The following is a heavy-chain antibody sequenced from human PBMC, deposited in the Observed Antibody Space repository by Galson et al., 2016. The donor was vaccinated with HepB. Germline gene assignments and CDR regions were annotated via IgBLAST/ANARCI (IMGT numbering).Heavy chain of an antibody. Sequence: STRFPCAASGFTFSSYYMCWVRQAPGKGLEWVAGLSDGGGRTDYADSVKGRFIVSRDNSKNPVYLRMHSVRVDDTAVYYCTRRTGGGPDYWGQGTLVTVSS. J-gene: IGHJ4*02. CDR1: GFTFSSYY. CDR2: LSDGGGRT. D-gene: IGHD3-16*01. V-gene: IGHV3-23*01. CDR3: TRRTGGGPDY.